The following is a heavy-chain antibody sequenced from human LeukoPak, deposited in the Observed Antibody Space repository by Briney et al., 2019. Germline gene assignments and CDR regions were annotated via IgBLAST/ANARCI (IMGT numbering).Heavy chain of an antibody. V-gene: IGHV4-31*02. CDR3: AREGRFDDFWSGHLDY. Sequence: PSQTLSLTCTVSGGSISSGGYYWSWIRQHPGKGLEWIGYIYYSGSTYYNPSLKSRVTISVDTSKNQFSLKLSSVTAADTAVYYCAREGRFDDFWSGHLDYWGQGTLVTVSS. CDR2: IYYSGST. D-gene: IGHD3-3*01. J-gene: IGHJ4*02. CDR1: GGSISSGGYY.